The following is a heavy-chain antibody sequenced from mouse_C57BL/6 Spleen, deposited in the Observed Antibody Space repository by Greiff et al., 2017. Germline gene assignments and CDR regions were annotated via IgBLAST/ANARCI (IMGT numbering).Heavy chain of an antibody. CDR3: TRYYYGSSYYYAMDY. Sequence: VQLQQSGTVLARPGASVKMSCKTSGYTFTSYWMHWVKQRPGQGLEWIGAIYPGNSDTSSNQKFKGKAKLTAVTSASTAYMELSSLTNEDSAVYYCTRYYYGSSYYYAMDYWGQGTSVTVSS. D-gene: IGHD1-1*01. CDR1: GYTFTSYW. J-gene: IGHJ4*01. V-gene: IGHV1-5*01. CDR2: IYPGNSDT.